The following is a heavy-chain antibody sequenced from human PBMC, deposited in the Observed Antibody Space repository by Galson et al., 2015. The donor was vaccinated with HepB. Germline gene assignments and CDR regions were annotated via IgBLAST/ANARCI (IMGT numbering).Heavy chain of an antibody. CDR2: ISAYNGNT. Sequence: SVKVSCKASGYTFTSYGISWVRQAPGQGLEWMGWISAYNGNTNYAQKLQGRVTMTTDTSTSTAYMELRSLRSDDTAVYYCARERGRGGYYGSGSYYPSYGMDVWGQGTTVTVSS. J-gene: IGHJ6*02. V-gene: IGHV1-18*01. D-gene: IGHD3-10*01. CDR1: GYTFTSYG. CDR3: ARERGRGGYYGSGSYYPSYGMDV.